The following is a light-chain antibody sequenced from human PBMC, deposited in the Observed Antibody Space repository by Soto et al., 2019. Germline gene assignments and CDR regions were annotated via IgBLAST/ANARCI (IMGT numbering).Light chain of an antibody. Sequence: QSALTQPASVSGSPGQSITISCTGTNSDVGSHNLVSWYQQRPGKAPKLMIYEVSKRPSGVSNRFSGSNTGNTASLPISGLQAEDEGDYYFCSFAGSSTLDVVFGGGTKVTVL. CDR2: EVS. J-gene: IGLJ2*01. CDR1: NSDVGSHNL. V-gene: IGLV2-23*02. CDR3: CSFAGSSTLDVV.